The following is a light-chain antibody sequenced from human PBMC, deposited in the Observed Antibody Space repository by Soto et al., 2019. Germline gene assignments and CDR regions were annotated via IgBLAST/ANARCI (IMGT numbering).Light chain of an antibody. CDR2: DVS. CDR3: SSYTSSSLYV. V-gene: IGLV2-14*01. Sequence: QSVLTQPASVSGSPGQSITISCTGTSSVAGCYNYVSLYQQHPGKAPKLMIYDVSNRPSGVSNRFSGSKSGNTASLTISGLQAEDEADYYCSSYTSSSLYVFGTGTKVTVL. J-gene: IGLJ1*01. CDR1: SSVAGCYNY.